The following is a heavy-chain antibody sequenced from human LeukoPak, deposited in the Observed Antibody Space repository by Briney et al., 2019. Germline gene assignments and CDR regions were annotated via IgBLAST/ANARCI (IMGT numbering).Heavy chain of an antibody. D-gene: IGHD1-1*01. Sequence: PSETLSLTCTVSGGSINSSTYYCGWIRQAPGKGLEWIGTIYYSDSTNYNPSLKSRVTISVDMSKNQLSLNLNSVTAAYTAVYYCAPQANRGAGNFDSWGQGTLVTVSS. J-gene: IGHJ4*02. V-gene: IGHV4-39*01. CDR1: GGSINSSTYY. CDR2: IYYSDST. CDR3: APQANRGAGNFDS.